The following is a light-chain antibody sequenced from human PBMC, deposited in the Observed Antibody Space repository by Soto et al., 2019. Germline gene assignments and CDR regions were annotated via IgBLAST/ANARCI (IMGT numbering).Light chain of an antibody. CDR1: QSISTY. CDR2: AAS. Sequence: DIQMTQSPSSLSASVGVRVTITCRASQSISTYLNWYQQKPGKAPKLLIYAASSLQSGVPSRFSGSGSGTDFTLTISSLQPEDFATYYCQQSYSTPRTFVQGTKVEIK. V-gene: IGKV1-39*01. CDR3: QQSYSTPRT. J-gene: IGKJ1*01.